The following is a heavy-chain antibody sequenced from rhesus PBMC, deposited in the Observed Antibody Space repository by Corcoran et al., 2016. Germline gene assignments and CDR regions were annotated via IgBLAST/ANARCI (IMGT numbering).Heavy chain of an antibody. Sequence: EVQLVQSGAEVKRPGESLKISCKTSGYSFTSYWISWVRQMPGKGLEWVVAIDPSDSDTRYSPSFQGQVTISADKSISTTYLQWSSLKASDSATYYCAKVGSYSSGWHFDYWGQGVLVTVSS. CDR1: GYSFTSYW. V-gene: IGHV5-2*01. J-gene: IGHJ4*01. CDR3: AKVGSYSSGWHFDY. D-gene: IGHD6-31*01. CDR2: IDPSDSDT.